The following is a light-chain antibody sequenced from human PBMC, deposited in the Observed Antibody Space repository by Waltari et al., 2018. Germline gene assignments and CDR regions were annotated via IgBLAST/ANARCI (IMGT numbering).Light chain of an antibody. Sequence: DIQMTQSPSSLSASVGDRVTISCQASRDIKNLLNWYQQKPGQAPKLLIYDASYLEIGVPSRFSGRGSGTHFTFTISSLQPEDVATYYCQQYDDFPPYIFGQGTKVDIK. CDR1: RDIKNL. CDR3: QQYDDFPPYI. J-gene: IGKJ2*01. V-gene: IGKV1-33*01. CDR2: DAS.